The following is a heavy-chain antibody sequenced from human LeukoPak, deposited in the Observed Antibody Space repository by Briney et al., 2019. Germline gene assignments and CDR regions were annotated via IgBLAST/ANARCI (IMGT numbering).Heavy chain of an antibody. CDR1: GGSISSSSYY. Sequence: SETLSLTCTVSGGSISSSSYYCGCIRQPPGKGLEWIGSIYYSGSTYYNPSLKSRVTISVDTSKNQFSLKLSSVTAADTAVYYCARDCYYGSGSYCWFDPWGQGTLVTVSS. J-gene: IGHJ5*02. CDR3: ARDCYYGSGSYCWFDP. CDR2: IYYSGST. V-gene: IGHV4-39*07. D-gene: IGHD3-10*01.